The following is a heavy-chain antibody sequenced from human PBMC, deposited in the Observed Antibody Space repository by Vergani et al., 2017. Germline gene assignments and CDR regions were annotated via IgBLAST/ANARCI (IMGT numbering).Heavy chain of an antibody. CDR2: INPSGGST. Sequence: QVQLVQSGAEVKKPGASVKVSCKASGYTFTSYYMHWVRQAPGQGLEWMGIINPSGGSTSYAQKFQGRVTMTRDTSTSTVYMELSSLRSEDTAVYYCAREQRTTFWSVDWFDPWGQGTLVTVSS. V-gene: IGHV1-46*01. D-gene: IGHD3-16*01. CDR3: AREQRTTFWSVDWFDP. CDR1: GYTFTSYY. J-gene: IGHJ5*02.